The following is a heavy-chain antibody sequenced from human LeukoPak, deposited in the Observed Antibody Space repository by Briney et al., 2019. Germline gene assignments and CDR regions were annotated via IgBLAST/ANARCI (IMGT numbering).Heavy chain of an antibody. V-gene: IGHV3-23*01. CDR1: GFTFSSYA. D-gene: IGHD6-6*01. CDR3: AREYGPYNSTFFPTDY. Sequence: GGSLRLSCAASGFTFSSYAMSWVRQAPGKGLEWVSAISGSGGSTYYADSVKGRFTISRDNSKNTLYLQMDSLRAEDTAVYYCAREYGPYNSTFFPTDYWGQGTLVTVSS. CDR2: ISGSGGST. J-gene: IGHJ4*02.